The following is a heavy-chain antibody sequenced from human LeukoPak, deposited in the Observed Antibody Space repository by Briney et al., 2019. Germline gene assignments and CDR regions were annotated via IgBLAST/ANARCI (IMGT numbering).Heavy chain of an antibody. D-gene: IGHD6-19*01. V-gene: IGHV3-30*03. CDR3: ARGRAVTGSTVIDY. Sequence: PGGSLRLSCAASGFTFSSSGMHWVRQAPGKGLEWVAVISYDGSNKYYADSVKGRFTFSRDNSKNTLYLQMNSLRPEDTAVFHCARGRAVTGSTVIDYWGQGTLVTVSS. J-gene: IGHJ4*02. CDR2: ISYDGSNK. CDR1: GFTFSSSG.